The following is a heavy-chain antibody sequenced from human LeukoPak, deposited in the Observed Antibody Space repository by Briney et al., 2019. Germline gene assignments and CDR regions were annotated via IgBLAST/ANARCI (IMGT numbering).Heavy chain of an antibody. D-gene: IGHD5-24*01. CDR1: GGSISSSCYY. CDR2: IYYSGST. J-gene: IGHJ4*02. V-gene: IGHV4-39*07. Sequence: PSETLSLTCTVSGGSISSSCYYWGWIRQPPGKGLEWVGSIYYSGSTYYNPSLKSRVTISVDTSENQFSLKLSSVTAADTAVYFCARGPRWLQDYFNYWGQGTLVTVS. CDR3: ARGPRWLQDYFNY.